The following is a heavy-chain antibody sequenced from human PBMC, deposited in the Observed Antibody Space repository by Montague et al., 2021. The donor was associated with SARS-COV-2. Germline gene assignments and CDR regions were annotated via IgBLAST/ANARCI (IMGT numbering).Heavy chain of an antibody. J-gene: IGHJ4*02. CDR3: ARRASAVWGVTVSAELDY. Sequence: NNTPSLKSRVIISVETSKNQFSLKLSSVTAEDTAVYYCARRASAVWGVTVSAELDYWGQGILVIVSS. V-gene: IGHV4-34*01. D-gene: IGHD3-10*01.